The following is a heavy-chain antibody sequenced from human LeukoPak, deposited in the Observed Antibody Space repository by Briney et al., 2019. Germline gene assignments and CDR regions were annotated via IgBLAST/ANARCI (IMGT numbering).Heavy chain of an antibody. J-gene: IGHJ4*02. CDR3: ARARRGYSSGPVGY. CDR2: MNPNSGNT. Sequence: ASVKVSCKASGYTFTSYDINWVRQATGQGLEWMGWMNPNSGNTGYAQKLQGRVTMTRNTSISTAYMELSSLRSEDTAVYYCARARRGYSSGPVGYWGQGTLVTVSS. D-gene: IGHD6-19*01. CDR1: GYTFTSYD. V-gene: IGHV1-8*01.